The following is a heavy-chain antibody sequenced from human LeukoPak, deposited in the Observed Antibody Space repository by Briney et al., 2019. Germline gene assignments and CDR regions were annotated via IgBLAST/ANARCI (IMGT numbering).Heavy chain of an antibody. D-gene: IGHD3-9*01. J-gene: IGHJ4*02. CDR2: ISAYNGNT. V-gene: IGHV1-18*01. CDR1: GYTFTSYG. CDR3: ARGPQLLRYFDWLLDY. Sequence: ASVKVSCKASGYTFTSYGISWVRQAPGQGLEWMGWISAYNGNTNYAQRLQGRVTMTTDTSTSTAYMELRSLRSDDTAVYYCARGPQLLRYFDWLLDYWGQGTLVTVSS.